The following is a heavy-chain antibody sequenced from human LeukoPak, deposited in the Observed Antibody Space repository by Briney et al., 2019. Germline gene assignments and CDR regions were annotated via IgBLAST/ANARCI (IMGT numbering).Heavy chain of an antibody. V-gene: IGHV3-23*01. CDR3: AKDPNGDYVGAFDS. Sequence: GGSLRLSCAASAFRFSSFAMTWVRQAPGKGLEWVSGIHGNGETTYYADSVKGRFTISRDNSRELLYLLMNSLRVEDTAVYYCAKDPNGDYVGAFDSWGQGTMVTVSS. CDR1: AFRFSSFA. J-gene: IGHJ3*02. CDR2: IHGNGETT. D-gene: IGHD4-17*01.